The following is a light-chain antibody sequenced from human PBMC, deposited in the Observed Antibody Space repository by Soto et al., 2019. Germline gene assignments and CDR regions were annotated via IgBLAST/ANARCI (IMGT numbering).Light chain of an antibody. Sequence: EIVMTQSPATLSVSPGERATLSFRASQSVSSNLAWYQQKPGQAPRLLIYGASTRATGIPARFSGSGSGTDFTLTISRLEPEDFAVYYCQQYGSLWTFGQGTKVDIK. J-gene: IGKJ1*01. CDR1: QSVSSN. CDR3: QQYGSLWT. V-gene: IGKV3-15*01. CDR2: GAS.